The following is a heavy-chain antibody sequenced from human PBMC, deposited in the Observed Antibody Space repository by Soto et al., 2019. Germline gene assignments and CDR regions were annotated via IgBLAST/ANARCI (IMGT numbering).Heavy chain of an antibody. V-gene: IGHV3-23*01. CDR1: GFIFSNFA. D-gene: IGHD6-6*01. Sequence: PEGALRLSYTGSGFIFSNFAKYLVRRAPGKGLEWVSSIRQSGDRSSYADSAKGRFTISRDNSKNTLYLQMNGLRLDDTAVYYCVAAHRKLHDYSSPRTLDIGSS. J-gene: IGHJ4*02. CDR3: VAAHRKLHDY. CDR2: IRQSGDRS.